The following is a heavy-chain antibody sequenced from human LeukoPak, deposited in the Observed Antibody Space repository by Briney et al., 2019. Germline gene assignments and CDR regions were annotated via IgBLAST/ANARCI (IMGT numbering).Heavy chain of an antibody. CDR1: GGSLISYY. J-gene: IGHJ6*03. D-gene: IGHD6-13*01. CDR3: ARVPPASSTWYYMDV. CDR2: IYYSGST. V-gene: IGHV4-59*01. Sequence: SETLSLTCTVSGGSLISYYWSWIRQPPGKGLEWIGYIYYSGSTNYSPSLKSRVTISVDTAKNQFSLNLGSVTAADTAVYYCARVPPASSTWYYMDVWGKGTTVTVSS.